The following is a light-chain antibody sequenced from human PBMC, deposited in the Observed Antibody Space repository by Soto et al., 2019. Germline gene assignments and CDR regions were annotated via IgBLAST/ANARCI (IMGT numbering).Light chain of an antibody. CDR1: SGSIASNY. CDR2: EDN. CDR3: QSYDSSNGVV. V-gene: IGLV6-57*04. J-gene: IGLJ2*01. Sequence: NFMLTQPHSVSESPGKTVTISCTRSSGSIASNYVQWYQQRPGSAPTTVIYEDNQRPSGVPDRFSGSIDSSSNSASLTISGLKTEDEADYYCQSYDSSNGVVFGGGTKLPVL.